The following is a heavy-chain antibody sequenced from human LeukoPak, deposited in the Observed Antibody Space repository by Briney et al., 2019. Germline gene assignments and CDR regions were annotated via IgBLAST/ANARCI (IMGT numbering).Heavy chain of an antibody. D-gene: IGHD3-10*01. Sequence: GGSLRLSCAASGFTFSSYAMHWVRQAPGKGLEWMAVISYDGSNKYYADSVKGRFTISRDNSKNTLYLQMNSRRAEGAAVYYCARGSGSYHDYWGQGTLVTVSS. CDR1: GFTFSSYA. J-gene: IGHJ4*02. V-gene: IGHV3-30*04. CDR2: ISYDGSNK. CDR3: ARGSGSYHDY.